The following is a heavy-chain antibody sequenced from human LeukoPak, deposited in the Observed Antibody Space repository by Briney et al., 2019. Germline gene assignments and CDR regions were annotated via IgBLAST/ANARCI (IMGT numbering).Heavy chain of an antibody. CDR1: GYTFSGNF. V-gene: IGHV1-2*02. Sequence: ASVKVSCKASGYTFSGNFMHWVRQAPGQGLEWMGWINPNNGDTNYAQKFQGRVTMTRDTSISTAYMELSRLRSDDTAVYYCAREARGNYYGSTRADWFDPWGQGTLVTVSS. CDR2: INPNNGDT. D-gene: IGHD3-10*01. J-gene: IGHJ5*02. CDR3: AREARGNYYGSTRADWFDP.